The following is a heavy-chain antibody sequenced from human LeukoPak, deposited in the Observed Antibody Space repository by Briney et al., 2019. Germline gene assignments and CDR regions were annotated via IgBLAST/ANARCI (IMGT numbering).Heavy chain of an antibody. J-gene: IGHJ4*02. D-gene: IGHD4-17*01. Sequence: PGGSLRLSCAASGFTFSSYAMSWVRQAPGKGLEWVSAISGSGGSTYYADSVKGRFTISRDNSKNTLYLQMNSLRAEDTAVYYCAKDRPLVATVTTGFDYWGQGTLVTVSS. CDR3: AKDRPLVATVTTGFDY. V-gene: IGHV3-23*01. CDR1: GFTFSSYA. CDR2: ISGSGGST.